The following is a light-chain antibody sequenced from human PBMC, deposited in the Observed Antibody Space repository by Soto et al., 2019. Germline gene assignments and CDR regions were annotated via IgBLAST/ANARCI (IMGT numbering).Light chain of an antibody. CDR2: DAS. CDR1: QSISSS. J-gene: IGKJ1*01. CDR3: QQHSEWPRT. V-gene: IGKV3-11*01. Sequence: EIVLTQSPATLSLSPGERATLSCRASQSISSSLAWYQQKPGQAPRLLIYDASSRATGFPARFSGSGSGTDFTLTIDSLEPEDFAVYYCQQHSEWPRTFGQGTKVEIK.